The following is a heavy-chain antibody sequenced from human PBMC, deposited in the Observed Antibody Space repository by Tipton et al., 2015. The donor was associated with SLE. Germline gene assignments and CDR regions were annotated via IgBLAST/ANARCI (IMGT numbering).Heavy chain of an antibody. J-gene: IGHJ3*02. CDR3: ARVGKLQFHYGAFDI. V-gene: IGHV4-59*11. CDR2: IYYTGST. CDR1: GDSITTHH. Sequence: TLSLTCTVSGDSITTHHWSWIRQPPGKRLEWIGYIYYTGSTSYNPSLKSRVAMSVDMSNNLFSLKLSSVTAADTAVYFCARVGKLQFHYGAFDIWGLGTMVTVSS. D-gene: IGHD5-24*01.